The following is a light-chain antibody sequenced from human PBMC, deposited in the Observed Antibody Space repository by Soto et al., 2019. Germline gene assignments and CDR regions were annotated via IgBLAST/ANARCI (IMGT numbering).Light chain of an antibody. V-gene: IGKV3-15*01. J-gene: IGKJ4*01. CDR2: GAS. CDR3: QQYNNGPLT. Sequence: EIVMTQSPATLSVSPGERATLSCRASQSVSSSLAWYQQKPGQAPRLLIYGASTRATGIPARFSGSGSGTEFTLTIGSLQSEDVAVYYCQQYNNGPLTFGGGTKVDIK. CDR1: QSVSSS.